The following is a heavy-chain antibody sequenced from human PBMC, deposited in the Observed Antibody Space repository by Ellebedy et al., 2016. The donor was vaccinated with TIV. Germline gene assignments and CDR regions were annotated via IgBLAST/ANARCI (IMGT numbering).Heavy chain of an antibody. Sequence: SQTLSLTCAISGDSVSSNSAAWNWIRQSPSSGLEWLGRTYYRSKWYNDYAESVKSRITINPDTSKNQFSLQLNSVTPEDTAVYYCAREVIERSSSEFDYWGQGTLVTVSS. V-gene: IGHV6-1*01. CDR3: AREVIERSSSEFDY. D-gene: IGHD6-6*01. J-gene: IGHJ4*02. CDR2: TYYRSKWYN. CDR1: GDSVSSNSAA.